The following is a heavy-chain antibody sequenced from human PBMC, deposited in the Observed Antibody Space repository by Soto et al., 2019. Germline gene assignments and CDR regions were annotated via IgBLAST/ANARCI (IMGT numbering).Heavy chain of an antibody. CDR2: INPNSGGT. V-gene: IGHV1-2*02. CDR3: ARDRDSSGPFDY. CDR1: GYTFTGYY. J-gene: IGHJ4*02. Sequence: ASVKVSCKASGYTFTGYYMHWVRQAPGQGPEWMGWINPNSGGTNYAQKFQGRVTMTRDTSISTAYMELSRLRSDDTAVYYCARDRDSSGPFDYWGQGTLVTVSS. D-gene: IGHD3-22*01.